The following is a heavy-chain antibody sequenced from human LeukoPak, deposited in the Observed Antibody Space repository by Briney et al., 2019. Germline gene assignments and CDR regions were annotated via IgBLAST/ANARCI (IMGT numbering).Heavy chain of an antibody. CDR3: AKDSSGWRDLDY. J-gene: IGHJ4*02. Sequence: GGSLRLSCAASGFTFSSYAMSWVRQAPGKGLEWVSAISGSGGSTCYADSVKGRFTISRDNSKNTLYLQTNSLRAEDTAVYYCAKDSSGWRDLDYWGQGTLVTVSS. CDR1: GFTFSSYA. V-gene: IGHV3-23*01. D-gene: IGHD6-19*01. CDR2: ISGSGGST.